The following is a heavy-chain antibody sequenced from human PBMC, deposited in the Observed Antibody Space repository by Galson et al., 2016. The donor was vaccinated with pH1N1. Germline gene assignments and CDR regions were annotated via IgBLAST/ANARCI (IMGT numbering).Heavy chain of an antibody. J-gene: IGHJ4*02. D-gene: IGHD1-26*01. V-gene: IGHV4-59*02. CDR3: AKEGASRSAGYFES. CDR2: IYYNGNT. CDR1: GGSVSNNY. Sequence: ETLSLTCTVSGGSVSNNYYSWIRQSPGEGLEWIAYIYYNGNTKYNPSLKSRVTISLDTSKNQVSLNLTSVTAADTAIYYCAKEGASRSAGYFESWGQGALVTVSS.